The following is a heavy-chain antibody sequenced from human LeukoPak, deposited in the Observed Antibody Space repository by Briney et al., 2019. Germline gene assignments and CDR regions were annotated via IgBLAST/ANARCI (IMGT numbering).Heavy chain of an antibody. J-gene: IGHJ4*02. CDR3: TRALGLLIDY. CDR1: GFTFGDYA. Sequence: GGSLRLSCTASGFTFGDYAMSWVRQAPGKGLEWVGFIRGKAYGGTTEYAASVKGRFTISRDDSKSIAYLQMNSLKTEDTAVYYCTRALGLLIDYWGQGTLVTVSS. V-gene: IGHV3-49*04. D-gene: IGHD3-9*01. CDR2: IRGKAYGGTT.